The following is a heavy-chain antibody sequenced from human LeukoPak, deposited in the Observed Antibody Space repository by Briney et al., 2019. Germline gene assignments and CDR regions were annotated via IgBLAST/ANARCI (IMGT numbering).Heavy chain of an antibody. J-gene: IGHJ4*02. CDR3: ARSPQWLGTYYFDY. CDR1: GFTFSSYS. V-gene: IGHV3-21*01. CDR2: ISSSSSYI. D-gene: IGHD6-19*01. Sequence: GGTLRLSCAASGFTFSSYSMNWVRQAPGKGLEWVSSISSSSSYIYYADSVKGRFTISRDNAKNSLYLQMNSLRAEDTAVYYCARSPQWLGTYYFDYWGQGTLVTVSS.